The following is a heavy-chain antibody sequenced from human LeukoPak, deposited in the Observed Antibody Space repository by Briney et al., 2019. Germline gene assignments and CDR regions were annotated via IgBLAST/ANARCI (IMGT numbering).Heavy chain of an antibody. CDR3: ARESRYCSGGSCYMSDY. Sequence: GGSLRLSCAASGFTFSSYSMNWVRQAPGKGLEWVSYIKSGSSTIYYADSVKGRFTISRDNAKSSLYLQMNSLRDEDTAVYYCARESRYCSGGSCYMSDYWGQGTLVTVSS. V-gene: IGHV3-48*02. CDR1: GFTFSSYS. J-gene: IGHJ4*02. CDR2: IKSGSSTI. D-gene: IGHD2-15*01.